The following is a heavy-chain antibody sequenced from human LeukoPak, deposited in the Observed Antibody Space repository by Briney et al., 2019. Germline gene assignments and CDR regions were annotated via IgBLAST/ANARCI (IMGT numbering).Heavy chain of an antibody. CDR2: ISSSSSYI. CDR3: ARFGLVSATTYFDY. D-gene: IGHD1-1*01. Sequence: GGSLTLSCSASGFTFSSYSMKWVRQAAGKGLEWVSSISSSSSYIYYADSVKGLFTISRDNAKNSLYIQINSLRAEDTAVYYCARFGLVSATTYFDYWGEGSLPTVSS. V-gene: IGHV3-21*01. J-gene: IGHJ4*02. CDR1: GFTFSSYS.